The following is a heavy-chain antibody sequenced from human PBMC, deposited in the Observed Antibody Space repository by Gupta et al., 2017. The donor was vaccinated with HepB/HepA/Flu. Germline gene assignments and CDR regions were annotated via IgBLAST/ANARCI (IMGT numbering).Heavy chain of an antibody. CDR1: GFTFSNYW. Sequence: EVQLVESGGGLVQPGGSLRLSCAASGFTFSNYWLSWVRRAPGKGLEWVANRNQDGSGKYYVDSVRGRFTISRDNPKNSLYLQMNSLRAEDTAVYYCARIRGYSYGPYYSYMDVWGKGTTVTVSS. V-gene: IGHV3-7*01. D-gene: IGHD5-18*01. J-gene: IGHJ6*03. CDR2: RNQDGSGK. CDR3: ARIRGYSYGPYYSYMDV.